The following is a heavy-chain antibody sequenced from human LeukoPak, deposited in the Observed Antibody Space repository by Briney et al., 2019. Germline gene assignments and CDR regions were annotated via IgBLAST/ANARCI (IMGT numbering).Heavy chain of an antibody. CDR2: IYWNDDK. CDR1: GFSLSTSGVG. J-gene: IGHJ5*02. D-gene: IGHD3-22*01. CDR3: AHVPPYYYDSSGYYHFQENWFDP. Sequence: SGPTLVKPTQTLTLTCTFSGFSLSTSGVGVGWIRQPPGKALEWLALIYWNDDKRYSPSLKSRLTITKDTSKNQVVLTMTSMDPVDTATYYCAHVPPYYYDSSGYYHFQENWFDPWGQGTLVTVSS. V-gene: IGHV2-5*01.